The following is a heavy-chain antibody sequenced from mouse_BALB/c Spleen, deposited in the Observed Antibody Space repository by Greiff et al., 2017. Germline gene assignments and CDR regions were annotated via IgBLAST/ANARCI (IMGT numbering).Heavy chain of an antibody. CDR1: GYSFTGYF. CDR3: ARNYGSSFWYFDV. J-gene: IGHJ1*01. Sequence: EVQLQQSGPELVKPGASVKISCKASGYSFTGYFMNWVMQSHGKSLEWIGRINPYNGDTFYNQKFKGKATLTVDKSSSTAHMELRSLASEDSAVYYCARNYGSSFWYFDVWGAGTTVTVSS. V-gene: IGHV1-20*02. CDR2: INPYNGDT. D-gene: IGHD1-1*01.